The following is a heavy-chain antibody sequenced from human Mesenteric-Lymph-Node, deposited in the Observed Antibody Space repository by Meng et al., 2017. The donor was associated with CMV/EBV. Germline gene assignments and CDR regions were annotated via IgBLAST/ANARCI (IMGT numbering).Heavy chain of an antibody. J-gene: IGHJ4*02. CDR1: GFTFSSYG. CDR2: IWYDGSNK. CDR3: AKEGGDYDSSGYYDY. Sequence: GESLKISCAASGFTFSSYGMHWVRQAPGKGLEWVAVIWYDGSNKYYADSVKGRFTISRDNSKNTLYLQMNSLRAEDTAVYYCAKEGGDYDSSGYYDYWGQGTLVTVSS. D-gene: IGHD3-22*01. V-gene: IGHV3-33*06.